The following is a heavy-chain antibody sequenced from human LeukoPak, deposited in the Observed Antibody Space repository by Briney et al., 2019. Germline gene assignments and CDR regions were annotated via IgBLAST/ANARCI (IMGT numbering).Heavy chain of an antibody. CDR2: ISAYNGNT. V-gene: IGHV1-18*01. CDR1: GYTFTSYG. CDR3: ARSGTYSDAFHI. Sequence: ASVKVSCKASGYTFTSYGISWVRQAPGQGLEWMGWISAYNGNTNYEQNLQGRVTMTTDTSTSTAYLELRSLTSDDTAMYYCARSGTYSDAFHIWGQGTMVTVSS. D-gene: IGHD1-26*01. J-gene: IGHJ3*02.